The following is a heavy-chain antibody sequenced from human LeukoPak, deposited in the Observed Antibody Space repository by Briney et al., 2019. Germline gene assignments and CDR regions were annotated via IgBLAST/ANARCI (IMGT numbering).Heavy chain of an antibody. CDR3: ARDRGGRDAFDI. Sequence: SETLSLTCTVSGGSISSYYWSWIRQPPGKGLEWIGYIYYSGSTNYNPSLKSRVTISVDTSKNQFSLKLSPVTAADTAVYYCARDRGGRDAFDIWGQGTMVTVSS. CDR1: GGSISSYY. D-gene: IGHD3-10*01. V-gene: IGHV4-59*12. J-gene: IGHJ3*02. CDR2: IYYSGST.